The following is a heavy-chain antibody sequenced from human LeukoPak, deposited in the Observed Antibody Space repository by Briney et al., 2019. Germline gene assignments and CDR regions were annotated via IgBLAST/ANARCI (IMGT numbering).Heavy chain of an antibody. CDR2: IKQDGSEK. CDR1: GFTFSSYW. CDR3: ARVTAIRAFDY. Sequence: GGSLRLSCAASGFTFSSYWMSWVRQAPGKRLEWVANIKQDGSEKYYADSVKGRFTISRDNAKNSLYLQMNSLRVEDTAVYYCARVTAIRAFDYWGQGTLVTVSS. V-gene: IGHV3-7*04. D-gene: IGHD2-21*02. J-gene: IGHJ4*02.